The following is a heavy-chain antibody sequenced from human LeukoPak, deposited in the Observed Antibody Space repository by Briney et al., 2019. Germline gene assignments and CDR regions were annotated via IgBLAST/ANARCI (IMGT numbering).Heavy chain of an antibody. V-gene: IGHV4-31*03. CDR1: GGSISSGGYY. CDR2: IYYSGST. CDR3: ASRGIAAAVKD. J-gene: IGHJ4*02. Sequence: SETLSLSCTVSGGSISSGGYYWSWIRQHPGKGLEWIGYIYYSGSTYYNPSLKSRVTISVDTSKNQFSLKLSSVTAADTAVYYCASRGIAAAVKDWGQGTLVTVSS. D-gene: IGHD6-13*01.